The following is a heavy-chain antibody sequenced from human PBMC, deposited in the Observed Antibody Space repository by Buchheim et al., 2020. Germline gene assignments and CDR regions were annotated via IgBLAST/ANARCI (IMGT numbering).Heavy chain of an antibody. CDR3: TTTPTY. J-gene: IGHJ4*02. CDR2: IKIKTDGGTT. CDR1: GFTFGNAW. Sequence: EVRLVESGGGSVKPGGSLRLSCAASGFTFGNAWMNWVRQAPGKGLEWVGRIKIKTDGGTTDYAAPVNGRFTISRDDSKNTRYLQMNSLKTEDTAVYYCTTTPTYWGQGTL. V-gene: IGHV3-15*07.